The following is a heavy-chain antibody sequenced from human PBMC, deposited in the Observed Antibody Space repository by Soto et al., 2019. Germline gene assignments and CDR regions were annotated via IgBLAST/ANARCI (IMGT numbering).Heavy chain of an antibody. CDR3: ARGSPLHRLLSRTLGSLRWFDP. D-gene: IGHD2-2*01. CDR1: GGSISSGGYY. Sequence: SDTLSLTCTVSGGSISSGGYYWSWIRQHPGKGLEWIGYIYYSGNTYYNPSLKSRVTISVDTSKNQFSLKLSSVTAADTAVCYCARGSPLHRLLSRTLGSLRWFDPWGKGTLVTVSS. V-gene: IGHV4-31*03. J-gene: IGHJ5*02. CDR2: IYYSGNT.